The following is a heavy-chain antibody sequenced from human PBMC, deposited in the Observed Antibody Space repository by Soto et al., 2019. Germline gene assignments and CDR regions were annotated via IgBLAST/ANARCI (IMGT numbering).Heavy chain of an antibody. J-gene: IGHJ6*02. CDR2: IYYSGST. V-gene: IGHV4-39*01. CDR1: GGSISSSSYY. D-gene: IGHD6-13*01. Sequence: SETLSLTFTVSGGSISSSSYYWGWIRQPPGKGLEWIGSIYYSGSTYYNPALKSRVTISVDTSKNQFSLKLSSVTAADTAVYYCARQEQQSYGMDVWGQGTTVTVSS. CDR3: ARQEQQSYGMDV.